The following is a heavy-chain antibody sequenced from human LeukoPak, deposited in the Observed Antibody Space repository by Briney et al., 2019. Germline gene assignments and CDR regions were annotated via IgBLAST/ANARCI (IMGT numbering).Heavy chain of an antibody. Sequence: QSGGSLRLSCAASGFTFSSYGMHWVRQAPGKGLEWVAFIRYDGSNKYYADSVKGRFTISRDNSKNTLYLQMNSLGAEDTAVYYCAKDMGGSYYVRGQIDAFDIWGQGTMVTVSS. D-gene: IGHD1-26*01. J-gene: IGHJ3*02. V-gene: IGHV3-30*02. CDR2: IRYDGSNK. CDR1: GFTFSSYG. CDR3: AKDMGGSYYVRGQIDAFDI.